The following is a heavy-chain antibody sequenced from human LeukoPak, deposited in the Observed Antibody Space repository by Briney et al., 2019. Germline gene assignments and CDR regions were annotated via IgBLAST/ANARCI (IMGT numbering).Heavy chain of an antibody. CDR2: ISDNEGTT. CDR3: ARHDSFIPY. D-gene: IGHD5-18*01. Sequence: PGGSLRPSCAASGFTFNYYAMSWVRQAPGKGLEWVSGISDNEGTTYYTDSVKGRFTISRDNTKNTVYLQMNNLRADDTAVYFCARHDSFIPYWGQGTLVTVSS. V-gene: IGHV3-23*01. CDR1: GFTFNYYA. J-gene: IGHJ4*02.